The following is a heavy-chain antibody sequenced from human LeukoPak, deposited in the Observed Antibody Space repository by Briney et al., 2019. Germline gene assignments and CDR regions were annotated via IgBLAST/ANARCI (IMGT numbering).Heavy chain of an antibody. V-gene: IGHV1-8*01. D-gene: IGHD2-2*01. CDR3: ARGAVVVVPTASSRKTHYYYYYMDV. Sequence: GASVKVSCKASGYTFTSYDINWVRQATGQGLEWMGWMNPNSGNTGYAQKFQGRVTMTRNTSISTAYMELSSLRSEDTAGYYCARGAVVVVPTASSRKTHYYYYYMDVWGKGTTVTVSS. CDR1: GYTFTSYD. J-gene: IGHJ6*03. CDR2: MNPNSGNT.